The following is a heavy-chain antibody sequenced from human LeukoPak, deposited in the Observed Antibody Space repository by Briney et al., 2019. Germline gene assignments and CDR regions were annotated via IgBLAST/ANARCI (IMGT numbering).Heavy chain of an antibody. Sequence: PSETLSLTCTVSGGSISSYYWSWLRQPPGKGLEWIATIYYSGSTYYNPSLKSRVTISVDTSKNQFSLKLSSVTAADTAMYYCARYWGPYDNSGAYFDYWGQGTLVTVSS. J-gene: IGHJ4*02. CDR3: ARYWGPYDNSGAYFDY. V-gene: IGHV4-39*01. D-gene: IGHD3-22*01. CDR1: GGSISSYY. CDR2: IYYSGST.